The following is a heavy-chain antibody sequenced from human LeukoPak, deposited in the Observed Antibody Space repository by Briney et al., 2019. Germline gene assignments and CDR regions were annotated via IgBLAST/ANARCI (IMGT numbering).Heavy chain of an antibody. CDR3: AKGSMEYCSSTTCYTLDY. J-gene: IGHJ4*02. CDR1: GLTFSSYA. CDR2: ISGSSGHT. D-gene: IGHD2-2*01. V-gene: IGHV3-23*01. Sequence: GGSLRLSCAASGLTFSSYAMSWVRQAPGKGLEWVSAISGSSGHTYYADSVKGRFTISRDNSKNTLYLQMNSLRAEDTAVYYCAKGSMEYCSSTTCYTLDYWGQGTLLTVSS.